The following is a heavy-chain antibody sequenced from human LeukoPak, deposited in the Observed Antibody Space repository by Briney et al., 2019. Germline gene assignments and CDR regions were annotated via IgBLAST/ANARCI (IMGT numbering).Heavy chain of an antibody. CDR1: GYSFTNYW. D-gene: IGHD1-14*01. V-gene: IGHV5-51*01. J-gene: IGHJ4*02. CDR2: IYPGDSDT. Sequence: GESLKISCKGSGYSFTNYWIGWVRQMPGKGLEWMGIIYPGDSDTGYSPSFQGQVTISADKSINTAYLQWSSLKASDTAMFYCARRGIGATTPIDYWGQGTLVTVSS. CDR3: ARRGIGATTPIDY.